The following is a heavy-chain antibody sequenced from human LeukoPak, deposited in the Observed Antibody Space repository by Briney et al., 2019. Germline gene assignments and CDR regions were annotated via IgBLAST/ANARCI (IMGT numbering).Heavy chain of an antibody. CDR2: INSDGSST. CDR3: ARVAASTFDI. Sequence: GGSLRLSCVASGSTFTSYWMHWVRQAPGKGLVWVSRINSDGSSTNYADSVKGRFTISRDNAKNTLYLQMNSLRAEDTAVYYCARVAASTFDIWGQGTMVTVSS. CDR1: GSTFTSYW. J-gene: IGHJ3*02. D-gene: IGHD2-15*01. V-gene: IGHV3-74*01.